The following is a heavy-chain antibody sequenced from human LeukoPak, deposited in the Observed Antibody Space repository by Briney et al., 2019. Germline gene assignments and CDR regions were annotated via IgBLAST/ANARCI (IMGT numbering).Heavy chain of an antibody. D-gene: IGHD6-19*01. Sequence: SETPSLTCTVSGGSISSYYWSWIRQPAGKGLEWIGRIYSSGSTNYNPSLKSRVTMSVDTSKNQFSLKLSSVTAADTAVYYCAREVYSSGWYTSNYFDYWGQGTLVTVSS. CDR2: IYSSGST. CDR1: GGSISSYY. J-gene: IGHJ4*02. CDR3: AREVYSSGWYTSNYFDY. V-gene: IGHV4-4*07.